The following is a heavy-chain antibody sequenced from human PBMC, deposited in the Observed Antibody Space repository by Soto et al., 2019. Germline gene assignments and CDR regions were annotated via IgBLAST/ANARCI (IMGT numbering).Heavy chain of an antibody. J-gene: IGHJ5*02. CDR3: ARVGAITMVPGRWFDP. CDR1: GFTFSSYS. V-gene: IGHV3-48*01. Sequence: GGSLRLSCAASGFTFSSYSMNWVRQAPGKELEWVSYISSSSSTIYYADSVKGRFTISRDNAKNSLYLQMNSLRAEDTAGYYCARVGAITMVPGRWFDPWGQGTLVTVSS. D-gene: IGHD3-10*01. CDR2: ISSSSSTI.